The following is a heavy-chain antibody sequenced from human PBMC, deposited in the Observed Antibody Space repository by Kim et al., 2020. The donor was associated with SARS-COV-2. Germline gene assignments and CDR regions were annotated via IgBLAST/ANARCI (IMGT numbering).Heavy chain of an antibody. D-gene: IGHD6-13*01. CDR2: INHNGST. V-gene: IGHV4-34*01. CDR3: AREGLAAAGTS. J-gene: IGHJ4*02. Sequence: SETLSLTCAVYGGSFSGYYWSWIRQPPGKGLEWFWEINHNGSTNYNPSLKSRVTISVDTSKNQFSLKLSSVTAADTAVYYCAREGLAAAGTSWGQGTLVTVS. CDR1: GGSFSGYY.